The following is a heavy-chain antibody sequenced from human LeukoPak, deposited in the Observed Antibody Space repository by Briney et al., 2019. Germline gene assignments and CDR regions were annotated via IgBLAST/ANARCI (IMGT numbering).Heavy chain of an antibody. CDR3: ARLGYSYGYDY. Sequence: PSETLSLTCTVSGGSISSYYWSWIRQPPGKGLEWIGYIYYSGSTNYNPSLKSRVTISVDTSKNQFSLKLSSVSAADTAVYYCARLGYSYGYDYWGQGPLVTVSS. D-gene: IGHD5-18*01. J-gene: IGHJ4*02. CDR2: IYYSGST. V-gene: IGHV4-59*08. CDR1: GGSISSYY.